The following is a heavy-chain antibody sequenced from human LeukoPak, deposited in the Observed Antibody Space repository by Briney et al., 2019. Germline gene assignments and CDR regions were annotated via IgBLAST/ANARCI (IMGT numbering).Heavy chain of an antibody. CDR2: ISSNGGST. J-gene: IGHJ3*02. CDR3: ARDSGYTGSDAFDI. Sequence: TGGSLRLSCAASGFTFSSYAMHWVRRAPGKGLEYVSAISSNGGSTYYANSVKGRFTISRDNSKNTLYLQMDSLRTEDTAVYYCARDSGYTGSDAFDIWGQGTMVTVSS. D-gene: IGHD5-12*01. V-gene: IGHV3-64*01. CDR1: GFTFSSYA.